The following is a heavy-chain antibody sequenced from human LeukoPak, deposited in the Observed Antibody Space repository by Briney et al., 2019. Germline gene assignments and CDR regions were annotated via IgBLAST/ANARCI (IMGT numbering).Heavy chain of an antibody. V-gene: IGHV1-18*01. CDR2: ISAYNGNT. CDR3: ARVLSLTYSSGWSPYYHMDV. D-gene: IGHD6-19*01. CDR1: GYTFTSYG. Sequence: ASVKVSCKASGYTFTSYGISWVRQAPGQGLEWMGWISAYNGNTNYAQKLQGRVTMTTDTSTSTAYMELRSLRSDDTAVYYCARVLSLTYSSGWSPYYHMDVWGKGTTVTVSS. J-gene: IGHJ6*03.